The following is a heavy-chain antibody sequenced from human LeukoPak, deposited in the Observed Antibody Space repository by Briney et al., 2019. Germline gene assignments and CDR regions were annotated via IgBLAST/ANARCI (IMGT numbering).Heavy chain of an antibody. Sequence: PSETLSLTCAVYGGSFSGYYWSWIRQPPGKGLEWIGEINHSGSTNYNPSLKSRVTISVDTSKNQFSLKLSSVTAADTAVYYCAKWGDYDILTGYYDSDYWGHGTLVTVSS. CDR3: AKWGDYDILTGYYDSDY. D-gene: IGHD3-9*01. CDR1: GGSFSGYY. V-gene: IGHV4-34*01. J-gene: IGHJ4*01. CDR2: INHSGST.